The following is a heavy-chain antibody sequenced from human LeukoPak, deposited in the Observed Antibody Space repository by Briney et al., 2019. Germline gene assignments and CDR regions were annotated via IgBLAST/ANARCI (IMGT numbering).Heavy chain of an antibody. CDR2: IIPIFGTA. CDR3: ATRPRPPYYDSSGCSV. V-gene: IGHV1-69*05. Sequence: SVKVSCKASGGTFSGYAISWVRQAPGQGLEWMGRIIPIFGTANYAQKFQGRVTITTDESTSTAYMELSSLRSEDTAVYYCATRPRPPYYDSSGCSVWGQGTLVTVSS. J-gene: IGHJ4*02. D-gene: IGHD3-22*01. CDR1: GGTFSGYA.